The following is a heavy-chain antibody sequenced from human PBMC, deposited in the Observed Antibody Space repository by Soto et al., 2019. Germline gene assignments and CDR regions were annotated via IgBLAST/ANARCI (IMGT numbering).Heavy chain of an antibody. CDR3: ARDRGGIKLGYCSGGSCNTFDP. D-gene: IGHD2-15*01. V-gene: IGHV1-46*03. Sequence: ASVKVSCKASGYTFTSYYMHWVRQAPGQGLEWMGIINPSGGSTSYAQKFQGRVTMTRDTSTSTVYMELSSLRSEDTAVYYCARDRGGIKLGYCSGGSCNTFDPWGQGTLVTVSS. CDR2: INPSGGST. J-gene: IGHJ5*02. CDR1: GYTFTSYY.